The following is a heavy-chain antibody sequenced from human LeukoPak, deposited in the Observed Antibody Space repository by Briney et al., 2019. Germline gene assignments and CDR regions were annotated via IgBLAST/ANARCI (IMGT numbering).Heavy chain of an antibody. CDR1: GYTFNRYA. Sequence: ASVKVSCKASGYTFNRYAMNWVRQAPGQGLEWMGWINTNTGDPTYAQGFTGRFVFSLDTSVSTAYLQISSLKAEDTAVYYCAGEGYCSSTSCYGFDPWGQGTLVTVSS. D-gene: IGHD2-2*01. CDR2: INTNTGDP. J-gene: IGHJ5*02. V-gene: IGHV7-4-1*02. CDR3: AGEGYCSSTSCYGFDP.